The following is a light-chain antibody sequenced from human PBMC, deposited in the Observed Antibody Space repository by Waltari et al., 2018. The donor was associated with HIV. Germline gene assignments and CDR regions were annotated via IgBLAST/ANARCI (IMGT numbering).Light chain of an antibody. J-gene: IGLJ1*01. V-gene: IGLV3-1*01. CDR3: QAWDSSTEGFV. CDR2: QDS. CDR1: KLGDKY. Sequence: SYELTQPPSVSVSPGQTASITCSGDKLGDKYACWYQQKPGQSPVVVIYQDSKRPSGIPERFSGSNSGNTATLTLSGTQAMDEADYYCQAWDSSTEGFVFGTGTKVTVL.